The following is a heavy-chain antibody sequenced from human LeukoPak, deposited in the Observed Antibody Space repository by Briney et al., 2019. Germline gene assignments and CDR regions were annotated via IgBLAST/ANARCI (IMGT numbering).Heavy chain of an antibody. J-gene: IGHJ5*02. Sequence: PSETLSLTCTVSGGSISSHYWSWIRQPAGKGLYWIGRMHSSGPTNYNPSLESRVTMSVDTSKNQFSLKLSSVTAADTAVYYCARDIYGGNSQYNWFDPWGQGTLVTVSS. D-gene: IGHD4-23*01. V-gene: IGHV4-4*07. CDR3: ARDIYGGNSQYNWFDP. CDR1: GGSISSHY. CDR2: MHSSGPT.